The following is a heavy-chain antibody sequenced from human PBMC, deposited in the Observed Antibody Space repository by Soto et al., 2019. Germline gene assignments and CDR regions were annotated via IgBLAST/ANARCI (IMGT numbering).Heavy chain of an antibody. D-gene: IGHD3-16*01. CDR2: INHSGST. CDR1: GGSFSGYY. V-gene: IGHV4-34*01. J-gene: IGHJ6*03. Sequence: SETLSLTCAVYGGSFSGYYWSWIRQPPGKGLEWIGEINHSGSTNYNPSLKSRVTISVDTSKNQFSLKLSSVTAADTAVYYCARAPLPLGYYYYMDVWGKGTTVTVSS. CDR3: ARAPLPLGYYYYMDV.